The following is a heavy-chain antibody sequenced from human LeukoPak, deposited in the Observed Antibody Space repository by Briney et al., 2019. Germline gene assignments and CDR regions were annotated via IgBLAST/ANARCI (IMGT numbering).Heavy chain of an antibody. CDR2: IDDSGNT. V-gene: IGHV4-59*01. CDR1: GGSMKRSY. Sequence: SETLSLTCLVSGGSMKRSYWTWIRQAPGKGLEWIGNIDDSGNTNYSPSLKSRVTISLDTSKNQFSLRVTSVTAADRALYFCARDSSQAALPYKDAWGKGTTVTVSS. J-gene: IGHJ6*03. CDR3: ARDSSQAALPYKDA. D-gene: IGHD2-15*01.